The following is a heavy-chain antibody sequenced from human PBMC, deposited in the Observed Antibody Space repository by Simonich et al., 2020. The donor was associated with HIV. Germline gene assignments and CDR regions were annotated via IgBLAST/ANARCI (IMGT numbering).Heavy chain of an antibody. CDR1: GDSISRSNW. J-gene: IGHJ4*02. CDR3: ATSSGWYRIDY. V-gene: IGHV4-4*02. CDR2: IYHRGCT. Sequence: QVPLQESGPGLVKPSGTLSLTCAVSGDSISRSNWWSWVRQPPGTGLAWIGEIYHRGCTNYNPSLKRRVTISIDKSKNQFSLKLIAGTAADTAVYYCATSSGWYRIDYWGQGTLVIVSS. D-gene: IGHD6-19*01.